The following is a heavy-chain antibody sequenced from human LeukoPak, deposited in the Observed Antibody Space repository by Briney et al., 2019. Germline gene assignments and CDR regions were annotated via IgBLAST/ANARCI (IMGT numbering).Heavy chain of an antibody. CDR3: ARTTMEKDYFDY. V-gene: IGHV1-46*01. CDR2: INPSGGST. D-gene: IGHD4/OR15-4a*01. CDR1: GYTFTSYY. J-gene: IGHJ4*02. Sequence: ASVKVSCKASGYTFTSYYMHWVRQAPGQGLEWMGIINPSGGSTSYAQKFQGRVTMTRNTSTSTVYMELSSLRSEDTAVYYCARTTMEKDYFDYWGQGTLVTVSS.